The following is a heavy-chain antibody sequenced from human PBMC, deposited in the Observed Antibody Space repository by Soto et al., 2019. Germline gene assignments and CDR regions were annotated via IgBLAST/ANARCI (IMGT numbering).Heavy chain of an antibody. D-gene: IGHD6-13*01. V-gene: IGHV3-33*01. CDR1: GFTFSSYG. CDR2: IWYDGSNK. Sequence: PGGSLRLSCAASGFTFSSYGLHWVRQAPGKGLEWVAVIWYDGSNKYYADSVKGRFTISRDNSKNTLYLQMNSLRAEDTAVYYCARDQGRQIAAAGNFDYWGQGT. CDR3: ARDQGRQIAAAGNFDY. J-gene: IGHJ4*02.